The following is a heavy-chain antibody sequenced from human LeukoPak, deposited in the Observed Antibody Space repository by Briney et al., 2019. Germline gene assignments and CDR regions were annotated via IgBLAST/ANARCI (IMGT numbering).Heavy chain of an antibody. V-gene: IGHV3-11*03. CDR2: ISTSSSYT. CDR1: GFTFSDCY. D-gene: IGHD3-22*01. J-gene: IGHJ3*02. Sequence: GGSLRLSCAASGFTFSDCYMSWIRQAPGKGLEWISYISTSSSYTNYADSVKGRFTISRDNAKNSLYLQMNSLRAEDTAVYYCTRHNYDRSGYGAFDIWGQGTMVTVSS. CDR3: TRHNYDRSGYGAFDI.